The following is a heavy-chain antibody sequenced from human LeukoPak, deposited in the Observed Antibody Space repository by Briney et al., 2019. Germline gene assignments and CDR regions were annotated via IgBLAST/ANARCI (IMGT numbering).Heavy chain of an antibody. CDR1: GYTFTSYY. CDR3: ARDITGVLLWFGESFDY. Sequence: ASVKVSCKASGYTFTSYYMHWVRQAPGQGLEWMGIINPSGGSTSYAQKFQGRVTMTRDMSTSTVYMELSSLRSEDTAVYYCARDITGVLLWFGESFDYWGQGTLVTVSS. V-gene: IGHV1-46*01. CDR2: INPSGGST. D-gene: IGHD3-10*01. J-gene: IGHJ4*02.